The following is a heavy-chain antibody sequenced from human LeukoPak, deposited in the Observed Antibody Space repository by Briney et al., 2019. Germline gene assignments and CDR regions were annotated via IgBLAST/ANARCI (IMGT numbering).Heavy chain of an antibody. CDR3: ARAYSRSRFDY. D-gene: IGHD6-6*01. J-gene: IGHJ4*02. CDR2: IDHSDSYN. CDR1: GYNFTNYW. Sequence: GASLKISCKGSGYNFTNYWISWGRQMPGKGLEWMGTIDHSDSYNNYSPSFQGHVTFSANKSITTAYLQWSSLKASDTAMYYCARAYSRSRFDYWGQGTLVTVSS. V-gene: IGHV5-10-1*01.